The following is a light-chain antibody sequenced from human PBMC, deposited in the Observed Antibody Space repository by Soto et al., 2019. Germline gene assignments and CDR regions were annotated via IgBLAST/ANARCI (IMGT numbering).Light chain of an antibody. V-gene: IGLV2-14*03. CDR2: DVS. J-gene: IGLJ1*01. Sequence: QSVLTQPASVSGSPGQSITIFCTGNSSDDCGYNYVSWYQQHPGSAPKLMIYDVSSRPSGVSNRFSGSKSGNTASLTISGLQAEDEADYYCSSYTSSFKLAVFGSGTKVTVL. CDR3: SSYTSSFKLAV. CDR1: SSDDCGYNY.